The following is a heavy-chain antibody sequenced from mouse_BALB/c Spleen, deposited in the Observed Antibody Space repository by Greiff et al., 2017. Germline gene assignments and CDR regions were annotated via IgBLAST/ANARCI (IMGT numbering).Heavy chain of an antibody. V-gene: IGHV1S41*01. J-gene: IGHJ4*01. CDR1: GYTFTSYW. CDR3: AREYNYYAMDY. CDR2: IAPGSGST. Sequence: ELVKPGASVKLSCKASGYTFTSYWINWIKQRPGQGLEWIGRIAPGSGSTYYNEMFKGKATLTVDTSSSTAYIQLSSLSSEDSAVYFCAREYNYYAMDYWGQGTSVTVSS. D-gene: IGHD5-1*01.